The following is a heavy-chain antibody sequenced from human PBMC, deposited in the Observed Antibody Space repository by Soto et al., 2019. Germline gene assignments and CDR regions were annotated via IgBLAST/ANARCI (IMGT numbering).Heavy chain of an antibody. Sequence: GGSLRLSCAASGFTLSSYAMSWVRQAPGKGLEWVSAISGSGGSTYYADSVKGRFTISRDNSKNTLYLQMNSLRAEDTAVYYCAKDPSYYYDSSGYYSYFDYWGQGTLVTVSS. J-gene: IGHJ4*02. CDR1: GFTLSSYA. V-gene: IGHV3-23*01. CDR3: AKDPSYYYDSSGYYSYFDY. CDR2: ISGSGGST. D-gene: IGHD3-22*01.